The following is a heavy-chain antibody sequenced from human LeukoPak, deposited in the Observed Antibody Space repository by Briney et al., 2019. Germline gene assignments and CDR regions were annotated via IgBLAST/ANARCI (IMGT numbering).Heavy chain of an antibody. CDR1: GFTFSSYA. V-gene: IGHV3-30*04. D-gene: IGHD6-13*01. CDR2: ISYDGSNK. Sequence: GGSLRLSCAASGFTFSSYAMHWVRQAPGKGLEWVAVISYDGSNKYYADSVKGRSTISRDNSKNKLYLQMNSLRAEDTAVYYCARDRQAAGIFDDYWGQGTLVTVSS. J-gene: IGHJ4*02. CDR3: ARDRQAAGIFDDY.